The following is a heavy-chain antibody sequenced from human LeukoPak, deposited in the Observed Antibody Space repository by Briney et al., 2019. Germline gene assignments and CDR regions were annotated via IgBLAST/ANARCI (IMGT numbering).Heavy chain of an antibody. CDR2: ISAYNGNT. V-gene: IGHV1-18*01. Sequence: ASVKVSCKASGYTFTSYGISWMRQAPGQGLEWMGWISAYNGNTNYAQKLQGRVTMTTDTSTSTAYMELRSLRSDDTAVYYCARGRIPYYYDSSGSSPMDVWGKGTTVTISS. CDR3: ARGRIPYYYDSSGSSPMDV. D-gene: IGHD3-22*01. CDR1: GYTFTSYG. J-gene: IGHJ6*03.